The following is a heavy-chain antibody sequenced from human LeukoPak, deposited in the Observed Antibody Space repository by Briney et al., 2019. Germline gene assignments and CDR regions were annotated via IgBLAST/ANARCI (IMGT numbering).Heavy chain of an antibody. Sequence: GGSLRLSCAASGFTFSSYSMNWVRQAPGKGLEWVSSISSSSYIYYADSVQGRFTISRDNAKNSLYLQMDSLRVEDTAVYYCARALWELRSSAYFDYWGQGTLVTVSS. CDR1: GFTFSSYS. J-gene: IGHJ4*02. D-gene: IGHD1-26*01. CDR3: ARALWELRSSAYFDY. CDR2: ISSSSYI. V-gene: IGHV3-21*06.